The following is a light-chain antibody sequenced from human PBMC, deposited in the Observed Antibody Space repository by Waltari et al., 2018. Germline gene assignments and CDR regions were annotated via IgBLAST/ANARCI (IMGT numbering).Light chain of an antibody. Sequence: QSALTQPASVSGSPGQSITISCTGTSSDVGFYNLVSWYQQHPDKAPKLMVYEVIERPSGVFTRFSGSKSGNPASLTISGLQAEDEADYYCCSYAGRNIWVFGGGTKVTVL. CDR2: EVI. J-gene: IGLJ3*02. V-gene: IGLV2-23*02. CDR3: CSYAGRNIWV. CDR1: SSDVGFYNL.